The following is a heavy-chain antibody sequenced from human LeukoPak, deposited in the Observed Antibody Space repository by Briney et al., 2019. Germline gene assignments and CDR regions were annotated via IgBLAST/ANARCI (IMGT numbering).Heavy chain of an antibody. J-gene: IGHJ4*02. D-gene: IGHD1-26*01. Sequence: PSETLSLTCTVSGGSISSGPYYWNWIRQPAGTGLEWIGRIYTSGSTNYNPSLKSRVTISVYTSKNQFSLKLSSVTAADTAVYYCARSPYLRTYGYGPWELPVSYFDYWGQGTLVTVSS. CDR3: ARSPYLRTYGYGPWELPVSYFDY. V-gene: IGHV4-61*02. CDR1: GGSISSGPYY. CDR2: IYTSGST.